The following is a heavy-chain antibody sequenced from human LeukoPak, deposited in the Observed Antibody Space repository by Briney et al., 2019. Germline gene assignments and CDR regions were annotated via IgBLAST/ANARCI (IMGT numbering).Heavy chain of an antibody. CDR1: GYTFTGYY. J-gene: IGHJ4*02. V-gene: IGHV1-2*02. CDR3: AKYYDFWSGYD. Sequence: ASVKVSCKASGYTFTGYYMHWVRQAPGQGLEWMGWINPNSCGTNYAQKFQGRVTMTRDTSISTAYMELSRLRSDDTAVYYCAKYYDFWSGYDWGQGTLVTVSS. D-gene: IGHD3-3*01. CDR2: INPNSCGT.